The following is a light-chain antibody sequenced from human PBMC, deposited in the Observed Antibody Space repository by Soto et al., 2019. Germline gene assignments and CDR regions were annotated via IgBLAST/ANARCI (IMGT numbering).Light chain of an antibody. V-gene: IGKV3-15*01. CDR1: QSVSSSY. CDR2: GAS. J-gene: IGKJ5*01. Sequence: EIVLTQSPGTLSLSPGERATLSFRASQSVSSSYLAWYQQKPGQAPRLLIYGASTRATGIPARFSGSGSGTEFTLTISSLQSEDFAVYYCQRYNNWPPITFGQGTRLEIK. CDR3: QRYNNWPPIT.